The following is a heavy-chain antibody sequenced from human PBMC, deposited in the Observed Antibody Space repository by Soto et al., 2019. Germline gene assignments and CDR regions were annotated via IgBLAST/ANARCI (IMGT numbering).Heavy chain of an antibody. CDR1: GFTVSSYA. D-gene: IGHD4-4*01. V-gene: IGHV3-23*01. J-gene: IGHJ6*03. Sequence: EVQLLESGGGLVQTGGSLRLSCAASGFTVSSYAMSWVRQAPVKGLEWVSVISGSGSTYSADSVKGRFTISRDSYKNTVYLQKNSLRAEDTAVYYCEKALRFSFTTGCYMVVWGRGSSVTVSS. CDR2: ISGSGST. CDR3: EKALRFSFTTGCYMVV.